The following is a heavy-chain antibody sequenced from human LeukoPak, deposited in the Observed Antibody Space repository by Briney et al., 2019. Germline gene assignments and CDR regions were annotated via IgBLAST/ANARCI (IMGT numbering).Heavy chain of an antibody. Sequence: SGGSLRLSCAASGFTFDDYGMHWVRQTPGKGLECVSLISEDGGDTWYADSVKGRFTISRDNSKNSLYLQMNSLRAEDTAFYYCAKDKTRGPGDYWGQGTLVTVSS. J-gene: IGHJ4*02. CDR1: GFTFDDYG. V-gene: IGHV3-43*02. D-gene: IGHD1-14*01. CDR2: ISEDGGDT. CDR3: AKDKTRGPGDY.